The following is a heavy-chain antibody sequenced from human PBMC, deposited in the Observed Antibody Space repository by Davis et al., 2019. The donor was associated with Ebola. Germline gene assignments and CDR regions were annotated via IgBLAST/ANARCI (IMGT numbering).Heavy chain of an antibody. V-gene: IGHV3-23*01. Sequence: PGGSLRLSCAASGFSFSNFGMNWVRQVPGKGLEWVSGLSGSGGRTYYTDSVKGRFTISRDNSKNTVYLQMNSLRAEDTAVYYCARNLYSSRWTGRYYFDSWGQGTLVTVSS. D-gene: IGHD6-19*01. CDR3: ARNLYSSRWTGRYYFDS. CDR2: LSGSGGRT. CDR1: GFSFSNFG. J-gene: IGHJ4*02.